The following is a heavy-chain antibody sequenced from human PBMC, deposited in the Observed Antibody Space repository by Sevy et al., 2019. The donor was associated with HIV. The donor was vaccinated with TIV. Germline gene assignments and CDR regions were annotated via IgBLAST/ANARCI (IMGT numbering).Heavy chain of an antibody. Sequence: GGSLRLSCAASGFTFSSYWMHWVRQAPGKGLVWVSRISSDGSSTNYADSVKGRFTISRDKAKNTLYLQMTSLRAEDTAVYYCAGHRGGVVDYWGQGTLVTVSS. CDR3: AGHRGGVVDY. CDR1: GFTFSSYW. J-gene: IGHJ4*02. D-gene: IGHD3-16*01. CDR2: ISSDGSST. V-gene: IGHV3-74*01.